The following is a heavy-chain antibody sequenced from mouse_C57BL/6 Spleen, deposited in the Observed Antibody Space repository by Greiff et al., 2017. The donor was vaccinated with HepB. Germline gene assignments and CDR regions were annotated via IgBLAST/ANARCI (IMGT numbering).Heavy chain of an antibody. D-gene: IGHD2-3*01. CDR2: IYPRDGST. CDR1: GYTFTDHT. V-gene: IGHV1-78*01. CDR3: ARRGGYDGYYVDYFDY. Sequence: QVQLKQSDAELVKPGASVKISCKVSGYTFTDHTIHWMKQRPEQGLEWIGYIYPRDGSTKYNEKFKGKATLTADKSSSTAYMQLNSLTSEDSAVYFCARRGGYDGYYVDYFDYWGQGTTLTVSS. J-gene: IGHJ2*01.